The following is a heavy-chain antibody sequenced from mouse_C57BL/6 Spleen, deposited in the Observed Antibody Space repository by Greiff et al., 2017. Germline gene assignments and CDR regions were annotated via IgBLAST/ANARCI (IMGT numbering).Heavy chain of an antibody. V-gene: IGHV1-52*01. J-gene: IGHJ2*01. CDR2: IDPSDSET. Sequence: QVQLKQPGAELVRPGSSVKLSCKASGYTFTSYWMHWVKQRPIQGLEWIGNIDPSDSETHYNQKFKDKATLTVDKSSSTAYMQLSSLTSEDSAVYYCARGDYYGSSSGFDYWGQGTTLTVSS. CDR1: GYTFTSYW. D-gene: IGHD1-1*01. CDR3: ARGDYYGSSSGFDY.